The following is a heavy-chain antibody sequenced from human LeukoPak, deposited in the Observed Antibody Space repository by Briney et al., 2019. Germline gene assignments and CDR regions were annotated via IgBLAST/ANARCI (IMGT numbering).Heavy chain of an antibody. Sequence: PGGSLRLSCAASGFTFSSYAMSWVRQALGKGLEWVSYISSSSSTIYYADSVKGRFTISRDDAKNSLYLQMNSLRAEDTAVYYCARDPNYDILTGYYEGAFDIWGQGTMVTVSS. D-gene: IGHD3-9*01. CDR3: ARDPNYDILTGYYEGAFDI. CDR2: ISSSSSTI. V-gene: IGHV3-48*01. J-gene: IGHJ3*02. CDR1: GFTFSSYA.